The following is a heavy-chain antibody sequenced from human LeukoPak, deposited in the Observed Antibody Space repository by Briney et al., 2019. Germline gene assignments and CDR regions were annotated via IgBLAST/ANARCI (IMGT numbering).Heavy chain of an antibody. CDR2: INHSGNI. Sequence: SETLSLTCAVYGGSFSAYYWSWIRRPPGEGLEWIAEINHSGNINYNPSLESRVILSVDTSKHQFSLRLRSVTAADTAVYFCARMVRERHSFDIWGQGTGVTVSS. D-gene: IGHD3-10*01. J-gene: IGHJ3*02. CDR1: GGSFSAYY. V-gene: IGHV4-34*01. CDR3: ARMVRERHSFDI.